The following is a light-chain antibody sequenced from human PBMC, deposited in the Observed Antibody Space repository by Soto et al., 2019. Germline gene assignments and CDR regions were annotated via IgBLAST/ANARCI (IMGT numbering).Light chain of an antibody. Sequence: IQLTQSPSSLSASVGDRVTITCRASLGSSSYLAWYQQKPGKAPKLLIYTASTLQSGVPSRFSGSGSGTDFTLTISSLQPEDFATYSCQQLNTYPVTFGGGTKVEIK. J-gene: IGKJ4*01. V-gene: IGKV1-9*01. CDR3: QQLNTYPVT. CDR1: LGSSSY. CDR2: TAS.